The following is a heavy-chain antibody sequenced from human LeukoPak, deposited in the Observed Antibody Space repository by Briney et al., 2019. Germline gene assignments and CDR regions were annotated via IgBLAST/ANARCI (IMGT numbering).Heavy chain of an antibody. Sequence: GGSLRLSCAASGFTFSGHSMTWVRQAPGKGLEWVAHINLDGSERFYVDFVKGRFTISRDNADNSMYLQMNSLRAEDTAVYYCGRVIAGAIDYWGQGTLVTVSS. CDR1: GFTFSGHS. V-gene: IGHV3-7*01. CDR2: INLDGSER. D-gene: IGHD6-13*01. J-gene: IGHJ4*02. CDR3: GRVIAGAIDY.